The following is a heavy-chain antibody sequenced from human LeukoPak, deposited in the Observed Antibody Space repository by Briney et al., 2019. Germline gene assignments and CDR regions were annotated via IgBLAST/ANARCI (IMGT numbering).Heavy chain of an antibody. CDR1: GGSFSGYY. CDR2: INHSGST. V-gene: IGHV4-34*01. CDR3: ARGAREGYNPRYYNY. Sequence: PSETLSLTCAVYGGSFSGYYWSWIRQPPGKGLEWIGEINHSGSTNYNPSLKSRVTISVDTSKNQFSLKLSSVTAADTAVYYCARGAREGYNPRYYNYWGQGTLVTVSS. J-gene: IGHJ4*02. D-gene: IGHD5-24*01.